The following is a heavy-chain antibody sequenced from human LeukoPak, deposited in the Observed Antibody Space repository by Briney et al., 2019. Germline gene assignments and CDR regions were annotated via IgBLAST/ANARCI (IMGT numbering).Heavy chain of an antibody. J-gene: IGHJ6*03. V-gene: IGHV3-15*01. CDR2: IKSKTDGGTT. Sequence: PGGSLRLSCAASGFTFSNAWMSWVRQAPGKGLEWVGRIKSKTDGGTTDYAAPVKGRFTISRDDSKNTLYLQMNSLKTEDTAVYYCTTKRPYFLDRTTYYYYYYYMDVWGKGTTVTVSS. CDR1: GFTFSNAW. D-gene: IGHD3/OR15-3a*01. CDR3: TTKRPYFLDRTTYYYYYYYMDV.